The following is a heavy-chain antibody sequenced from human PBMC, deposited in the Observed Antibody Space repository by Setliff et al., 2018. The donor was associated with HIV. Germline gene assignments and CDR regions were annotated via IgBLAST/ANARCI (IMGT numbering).Heavy chain of an antibody. CDR2: IIVYNGNT. J-gene: IGHJ6*02. V-gene: IGHV1-18*01. Sequence: ASVKVSCKASGYYFSTYGISWVRQAPGQGLEWMGWIIVYNGNTNYAQKLQGRVTMTTDTSTDTAYMELRSLRSDATAVYYCARGSTALPFDGMDVWGQGTTVTVSS. CDR3: ARGSTALPFDGMDV. CDR1: GYYFSTYG.